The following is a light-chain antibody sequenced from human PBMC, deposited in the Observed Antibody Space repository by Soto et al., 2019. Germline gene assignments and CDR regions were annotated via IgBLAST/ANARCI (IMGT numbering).Light chain of an antibody. V-gene: IGLV2-14*01. Sequence: QSVLTQPASVSGSPGQSIAISCTGTSSDVGGYNYVSWYQHHPGKAPKLIIYDVSNRPSGVSDRFSGSKSGNTASLTISGLQAEDEADYHCTSYTKSRTLVFGTGTKVTVL. CDR2: DVS. CDR3: TSYTKSRTLV. CDR1: SSDVGGYNY. J-gene: IGLJ1*01.